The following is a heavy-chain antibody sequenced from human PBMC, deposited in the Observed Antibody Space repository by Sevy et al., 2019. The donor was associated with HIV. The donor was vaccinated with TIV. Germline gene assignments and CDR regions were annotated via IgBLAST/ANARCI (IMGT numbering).Heavy chain of an antibody. CDR1: GFTFSKYS. J-gene: IGHJ4*02. D-gene: IGHD2-8*01. V-gene: IGHV3-23*01. CDR3: AREGCTKPHDY. CDR2: LSFGCGEI. Sequence: GALRLSCAASGFTFSKYSMSWVRQPPGKGLEWVSTLSFGCGEINYADSVKGRFTISRDNSKSSVYLQMNNLRPEDTAVYYCAREGCTKPHDYWGQGTLVTVS.